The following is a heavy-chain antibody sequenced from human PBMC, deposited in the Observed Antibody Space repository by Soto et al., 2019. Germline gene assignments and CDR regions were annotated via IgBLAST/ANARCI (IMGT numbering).Heavy chain of an antibody. Sequence: ESGGGLVQPGGSLRLSCAASGFTFSSYWMSWVRQAPGKGLEWVASIKEDGSEKYYVDSVKGRFTISRDNASNSLYLQLSSLRVDDMAVYYCARAPSYCDYFNYWGQGTLVTVSS. CDR1: GFTFSSYW. CDR2: IKEDGSEK. D-gene: IGHD1-26*01. J-gene: IGHJ4*02. CDR3: ARAPSYCDYFNY. V-gene: IGHV3-7*01.